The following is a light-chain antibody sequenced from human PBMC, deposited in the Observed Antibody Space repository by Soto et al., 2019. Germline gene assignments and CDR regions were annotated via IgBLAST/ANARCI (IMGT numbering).Light chain of an antibody. CDR1: RNVGSK. J-gene: IGKJ1*01. CDR2: GAS. V-gene: IGKV3-15*01. Sequence: EIVMTQSPATLSVSPGERATLSCRASRNVGSKLAWYMQKPGQSPRLLISGASPREADFLAKFSGSRAGPECTRTISSLQPEDFATAYCQQSYSSTPTFGQGTKVDIK. CDR3: QQSYSSTPT.